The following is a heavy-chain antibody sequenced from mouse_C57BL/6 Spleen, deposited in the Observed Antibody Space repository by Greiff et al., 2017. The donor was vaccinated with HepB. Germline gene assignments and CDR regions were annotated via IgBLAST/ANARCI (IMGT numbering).Heavy chain of an antibody. D-gene: IGHD3-2*02. CDR3: ARDQDDRRAMDY. CDR2: INYDGSST. Sequence: EVKLMESEGGLVQPGSSMKLSCTASGFTFSDYYMAWVRQVPEKGLEWVANINYDGSSTYYLDSLKSRFIISRDNAKNILYLQMCSLKSEDTATYYCARDQDDRRAMDYWGQGTSVTVSS. CDR1: GFTFSDYY. V-gene: IGHV5-16*01. J-gene: IGHJ4*01.